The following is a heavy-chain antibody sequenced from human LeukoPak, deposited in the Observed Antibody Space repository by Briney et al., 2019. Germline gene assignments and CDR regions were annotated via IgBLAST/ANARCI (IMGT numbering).Heavy chain of an antibody. CDR3: ARGADY. CDR2: IYYSGST. V-gene: IGHV4-59*12. Sequence: SETLSLTCTVSGGSISSYYWSWIRQPPGKGLEWIGYIYYSGSTYYNPSLKSRVTISVDTSKNQFSLKLSSVTAADTAVYYCARGADYWGQGTLVTVSS. CDR1: GGSISSYY. J-gene: IGHJ4*02.